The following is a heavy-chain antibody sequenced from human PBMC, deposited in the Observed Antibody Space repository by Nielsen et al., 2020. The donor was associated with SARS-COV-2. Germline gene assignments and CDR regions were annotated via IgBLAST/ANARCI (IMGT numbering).Heavy chain of an antibody. V-gene: IGHV3-23*01. Sequence: GESLKISCAASGFTFRSYAMSWVRQAPGKGLEWVSAISGSGGSTYYADSVKGRLTISRDNSKNTLYLQMNSLRAEDTAVYYCARGGTLNWFDPWGQGTLVTVSS. CDR2: ISGSGGST. D-gene: IGHD3-16*01. CDR1: GFTFRSYA. CDR3: ARGGTLNWFDP. J-gene: IGHJ5*02.